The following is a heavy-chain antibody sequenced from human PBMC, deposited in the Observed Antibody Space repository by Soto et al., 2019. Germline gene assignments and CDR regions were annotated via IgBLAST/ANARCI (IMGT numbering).Heavy chain of an antibody. J-gene: IGHJ5*02. Sequence: ASVKVSCKASGYTFTSYDINWVRQATGQGLEWMGWMNPNSGNTGYAQKFQGRVTMTRNTSISTAYMELSSLRSEDTAVYYCARVPHEPPSYYDFWSGYYSWFDPWGQGTLVTVSS. CDR3: ARVPHEPPSYYDFWSGYYSWFDP. CDR2: MNPNSGNT. V-gene: IGHV1-8*01. CDR1: GYTFTSYD. D-gene: IGHD3-3*01.